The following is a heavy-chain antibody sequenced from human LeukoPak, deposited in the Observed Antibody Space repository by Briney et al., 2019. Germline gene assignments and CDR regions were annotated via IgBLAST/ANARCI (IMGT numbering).Heavy chain of an antibody. CDR3: ARDLQTRLAFDA. J-gene: IGHJ3*01. CDR1: GFRFGSGT. CDR2: LSGSGRLI. D-gene: IGHD1-1*01. V-gene: IGHV3-21*06. Sequence: GGSLRLSCAASGFRFGSGTMNWVRQAPGKALEWVSSLSGSGRLIWYAGSVKGRFTISRDNAANSLFLQMNSLRVEDTAVYYCARDLQTRLAFDAWGQGTVVAVSS.